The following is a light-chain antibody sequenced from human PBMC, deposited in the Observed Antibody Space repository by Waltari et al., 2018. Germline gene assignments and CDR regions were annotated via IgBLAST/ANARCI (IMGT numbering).Light chain of an antibody. CDR2: DVS. CDR3: SSYTSSSTLDVV. Sequence: QSALTQPASVSGSPGQSITISCTGTSSDVGAYNYVSWYQQHPGKAPKLMIYDVSNRSSGVSNRFSGATSGNPASLTISGLQAEDEADYYCSSYTSSSTLDVVFGGGTKLTVL. CDR1: SSDVGAYNY. J-gene: IGLJ2*01. V-gene: IGLV2-14*01.